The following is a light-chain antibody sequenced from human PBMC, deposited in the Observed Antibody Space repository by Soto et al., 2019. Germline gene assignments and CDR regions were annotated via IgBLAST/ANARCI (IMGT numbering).Light chain of an antibody. V-gene: IGKV1-5*03. Sequence: DIQMTQSPSTLSGSVGDRVTITCRASQTISSWLAWYQQKPGKAPKLLIYKASTLKSGVPSRFSGRGSGTEFTLTISSLQPDDVATYYTQVYASYSEAFGQGTKVELK. CDR2: KAS. J-gene: IGKJ1*01. CDR3: QVYASYSEA. CDR1: QTISSW.